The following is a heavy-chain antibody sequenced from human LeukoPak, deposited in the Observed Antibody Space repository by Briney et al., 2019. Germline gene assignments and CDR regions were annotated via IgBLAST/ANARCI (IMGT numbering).Heavy chain of an antibody. CDR2: INPNSGNT. D-gene: IGHD6-13*01. J-gene: IGHJ3*02. CDR3: ARDRSLGGSIAAAGTYAFDI. V-gene: IGHV1-8*03. Sequence: ASVKVSCKASGYTFTGYYMHWVRQAPGQGLEWMGWINPNSGNTGYAQKFQGRVTITRNTSISTAYMELSSLRSEDTAVYYCARDRSLGGSIAAAGTYAFDIWGQGTMVTVSS. CDR1: GYTFTGYY.